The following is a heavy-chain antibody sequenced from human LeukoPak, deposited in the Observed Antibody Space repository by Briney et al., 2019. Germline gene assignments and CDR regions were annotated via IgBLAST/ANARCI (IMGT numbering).Heavy chain of an antibody. J-gene: IGHJ4*02. V-gene: IGHV4-59*01. Sequence: SETLSLTCTVSGDSISFDYWSWIRQPPGKGLEWIGYIYYNGDTDHNPSLNSRVTMSIDTSENQFSLRLSSVTAADTAVYYCARGAYGGNRFFDSWGQGTLVTVSS. CDR2: IYYNGDT. D-gene: IGHD3-16*01. CDR1: GDSISFDY. CDR3: ARGAYGGNRFFDS.